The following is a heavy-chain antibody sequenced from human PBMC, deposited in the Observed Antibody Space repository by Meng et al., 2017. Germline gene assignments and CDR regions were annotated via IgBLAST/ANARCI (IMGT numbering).Heavy chain of an antibody. CDR1: GFTFNNYW. V-gene: IGHV3-74*01. CDR2: ISGDGSIT. J-gene: IGHJ4*02. Sequence: VASGGGLVQPGGSLSPSIAAPGFTFNNYWMHWVRQVPGKGLVWVSRISGDGSITNYADSVKGRFTISRDNAKNTLYLQMNSLRPEDTAVYYCLDEAPRSDYWGQGSLVTVSS. D-gene: IGHD1-1*01. CDR3: LDEAPRSDY.